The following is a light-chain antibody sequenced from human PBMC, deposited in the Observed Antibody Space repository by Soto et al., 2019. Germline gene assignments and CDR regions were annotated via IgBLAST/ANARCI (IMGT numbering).Light chain of an antibody. V-gene: IGKV1-5*03. CDR1: QSISSW. J-gene: IGKJ1*01. CDR3: QHYNNYPLT. CDR2: KAS. Sequence: DIPMTQSPSTLSASVGDRVTITCRASQSISSWLAWYQQKPGKAPKLLIYKASSLESGVPSRFSGSGSGTEFTLTITSLQPDDFATYYCQHYNNYPLTFGQGTKVELK.